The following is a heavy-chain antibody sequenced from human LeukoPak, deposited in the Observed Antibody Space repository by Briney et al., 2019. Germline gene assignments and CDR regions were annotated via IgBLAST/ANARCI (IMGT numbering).Heavy chain of an antibody. CDR2: MNPNSGNT. CDR1: GYTFTGYY. CDR3: AIPRRPYDY. Sequence: ASVKVSCKASGYTFTGYYMHWVRQAPGQGLEWMGWMNPNSGNTGYAQKFQGRVTMTRNTSISTAYMELSSLRSEDTAVYYCAIPRRPYDYWGQGTLVTVSS. V-gene: IGHV1-8*02. J-gene: IGHJ4*02.